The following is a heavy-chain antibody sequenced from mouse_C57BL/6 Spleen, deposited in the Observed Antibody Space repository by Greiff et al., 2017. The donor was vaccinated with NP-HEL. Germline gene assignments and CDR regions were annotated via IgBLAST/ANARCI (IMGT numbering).Heavy chain of an antibody. Sequence: VQGVESGAELVKPGASVKMSCKASGYTFTTYPIEWMKQNHGKSLEWIGNFHPYNDDTKYNEKFKGKATLTVEKSSSTVYLELSRLTSDDSAVYDCARRYSNYDDWFAYWGQGTLVTVSA. J-gene: IGHJ3*01. CDR1: GYTFTTYP. D-gene: IGHD2-5*01. CDR3: ARRYSNYDDWFAY. V-gene: IGHV1-47*01. CDR2: FHPYNDDT.